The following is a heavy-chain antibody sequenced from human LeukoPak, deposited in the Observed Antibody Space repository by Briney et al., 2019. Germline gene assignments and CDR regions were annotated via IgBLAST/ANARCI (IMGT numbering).Heavy chain of an antibody. D-gene: IGHD3-10*01. V-gene: IGHV3-33*01. Sequence: PPGGCLRLSCGAAGFTLSIYWMHLGRQAPSKGLEWVAVIWNDGSNKYYADSVKGRFTISRDNSKNTLYLQMNSLRAEDTAVYSCARASGPFDYWGQGTLVTVSS. J-gene: IGHJ4*02. CDR3: ARASGPFDY. CDR2: IWNDGSNK. CDR1: GFTLSIYW.